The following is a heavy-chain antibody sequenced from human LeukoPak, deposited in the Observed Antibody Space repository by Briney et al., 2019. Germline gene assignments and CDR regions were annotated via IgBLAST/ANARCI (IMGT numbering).Heavy chain of an antibody. CDR3: ARGFGYSNYFDY. J-gene: IGHJ4*02. D-gene: IGHD4-11*01. CDR2: IYYSGST. CDR1: GGSISIGDYF. V-gene: IGHV4-30-4*08. Sequence: PSETLSLTCTVSGGSISIGDYFWRWIRRPPGKVLEWIGYIYYSGSTYYNPSIKSRVTISVDTSKNQFSLKLSSVTAADTAVYYCARGFGYSNYFDYWGQGTLVTVSS.